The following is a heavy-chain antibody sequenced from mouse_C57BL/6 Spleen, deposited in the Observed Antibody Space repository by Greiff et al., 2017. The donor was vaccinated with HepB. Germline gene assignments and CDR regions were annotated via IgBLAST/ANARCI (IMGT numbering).Heavy chain of an antibody. V-gene: IGHV1-76*01. CDR1: GYTFTDYY. Sequence: QVQLQQSGAELVRPGASVKLSCKASGYTFTDYYINWVKQRPGQGLEWIARIYPGSGNTYYNEKSKGKATLTAEKSSSTAYMQLSSLTSEDSAVYFCATGSSYYWYFDVWGTGTTVTVSS. CDR3: ATGSSYYWYFDV. D-gene: IGHD1-1*01. CDR2: IYPGSGNT. J-gene: IGHJ1*03.